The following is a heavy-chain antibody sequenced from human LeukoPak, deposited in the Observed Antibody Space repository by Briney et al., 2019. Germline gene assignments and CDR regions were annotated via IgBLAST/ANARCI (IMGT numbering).Heavy chain of an antibody. D-gene: IGHD3-3*02. J-gene: IGHJ4*02. CDR2: ISAYNGDT. Sequence: ASVKVSCKASGYTFSSHGNIWVRQAPGQGLEWMGWISAYNGDTNYAQKFQGRVTMTTDTSTNTAYMEVRNLRSDDTAVYYCARVAGPSIFGVVDYWGRGTLVTVPP. CDR1: GYTFSSHG. V-gene: IGHV1-18*01. CDR3: ARVAGPSIFGVVDY.